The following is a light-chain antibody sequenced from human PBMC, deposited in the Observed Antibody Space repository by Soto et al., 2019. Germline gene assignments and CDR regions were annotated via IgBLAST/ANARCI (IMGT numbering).Light chain of an antibody. V-gene: IGKV3-11*01. Sequence: EIVLTQSPATLSLSPGERATLSFSASQSVSSYLAWYQQKPGQAPRLLIYGAFNRAAGIPARFSGSGSGTDFTLTISSLEPEDSAVYYCQQRNIWPPVTFGQGTRLEIK. CDR2: GAF. J-gene: IGKJ5*01. CDR3: QQRNIWPPVT. CDR1: QSVSSY.